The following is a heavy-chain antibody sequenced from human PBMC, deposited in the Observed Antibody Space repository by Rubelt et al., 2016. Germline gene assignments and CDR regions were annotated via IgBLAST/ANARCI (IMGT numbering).Heavy chain of an antibody. CDR2: ISTDGRST. Sequence: EVQLVESGGGLVQPGGSLRLSCAASGFTFTNYWTHWVRQAPGKGLVWISRISTDGRSTSYADSVKGRFTISRGNAKNTLYLQMNSLRVEDTAVYYCARDGPEQWLVPEFDYWGQGTLVTVSS. CDR1: GFTFTNYW. CDR3: ARDGPEQWLVPEFDY. V-gene: IGHV3-74*01. D-gene: IGHD6-19*01. J-gene: IGHJ4*02.